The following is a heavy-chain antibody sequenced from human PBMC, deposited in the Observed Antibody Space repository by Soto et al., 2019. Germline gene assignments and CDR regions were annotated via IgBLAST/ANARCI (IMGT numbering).Heavy chain of an antibody. D-gene: IGHD6-6*01. CDR1: GGSISSYY. J-gene: IGHJ4*02. V-gene: IGHV4-4*07. CDR3: ASSSSKNRYFDY. CDR2: IYTSGST. Sequence: SETLSLTCTVSGGSISSYYWSWIRQPAGKGLEWIGRIYTSGSTNYNPSLKSRVTMSVDTSKNQFSLKLSSVTAADTAVYYCASSSSKNRYFDYWGQGTLVTVSS.